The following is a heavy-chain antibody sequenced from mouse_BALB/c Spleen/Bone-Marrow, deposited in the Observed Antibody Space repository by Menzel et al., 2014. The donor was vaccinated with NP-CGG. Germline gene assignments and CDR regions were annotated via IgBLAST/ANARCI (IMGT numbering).Heavy chain of an antibody. D-gene: IGHD3-1*01. V-gene: IGHV1-80*01. J-gene: IGHJ2*01. CDR3: ARVGFSFDY. CDR2: IYPGDGDT. CDR1: GYAFSTYW. Sequence: QAQLKQSGAELVRPGSSVKISCKASGYAFSTYWMNWVKQRPGQGLEWIGQIYPGDGDTNYNEKFKGKATLTADKSSSTASIQLSSLTSEDSAVYFCARVGFSFDYWGQGTTLTVSS.